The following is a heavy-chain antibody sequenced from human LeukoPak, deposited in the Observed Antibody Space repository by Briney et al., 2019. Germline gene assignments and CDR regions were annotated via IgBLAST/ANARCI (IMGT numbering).Heavy chain of an antibody. CDR2: VHHDGDT. D-gene: IGHD3-22*01. V-gene: IGHV4-4*02. Sequence: SETLSLTCAVSDGSITSNWWSWVRQSPEKGLEWIGEVHHDGDTNYNPSFKSRVNMSVDKSKKHFSLMLTSVTAADTAVYHCASYYHTLGWTFDIWGPGTLVTVSS. CDR3: ASYYHTLGWTFDI. CDR1: DGSITSNW. J-gene: IGHJ3*02.